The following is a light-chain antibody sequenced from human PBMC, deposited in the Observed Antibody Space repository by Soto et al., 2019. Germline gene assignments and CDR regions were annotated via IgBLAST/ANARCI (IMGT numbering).Light chain of an antibody. Sequence: QLVLTQSPSASASLGASVKLTCTLSRGHGNYVIAWHQQQPEKGPRFLMKVKSDGSHIKGDGIPDRFSGSSSGAERYLAISSLQSEDEADYYCQTWDTGIVVFGGGTKLTVL. J-gene: IGLJ2*01. CDR2: VKSDGSH. CDR1: RGHGNYV. V-gene: IGLV4-69*02. CDR3: QTWDTGIVV.